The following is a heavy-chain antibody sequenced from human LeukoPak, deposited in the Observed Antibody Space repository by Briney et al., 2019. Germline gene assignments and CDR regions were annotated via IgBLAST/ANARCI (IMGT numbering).Heavy chain of an antibody. J-gene: IGHJ5*02. CDR3: ARPLHCTNGVCYTTESWFDP. V-gene: IGHV4-39*01. CDR1: GGSISSSSYY. Sequence: PSETLSLTCTVSGGSISSSSYYWGWIRQPPGKGLEWIGSIYYSGSTYYNPSLKSRVTISVDTSKNQFSLKLSSVTAADTAVYYCARPLHCTNGVCYTTESWFDPWGQGTLVTVST. D-gene: IGHD2-8*01. CDR2: IYYSGST.